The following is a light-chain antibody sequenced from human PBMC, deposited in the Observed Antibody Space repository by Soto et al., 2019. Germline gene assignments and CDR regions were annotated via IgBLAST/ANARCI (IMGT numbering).Light chain of an antibody. Sequence: QSVLTQPASVSGSPGQSITISCTGTSIDINAYDYVSWYQQRPGKVPKLVIYEVSHRPSGVSNRFSGSKSGNTASLTISGLQAEDEADYYCSSFTTSSILFGGVTKLTVL. CDR1: SIDINAYDY. CDR3: SSFTTSSIL. J-gene: IGLJ2*01. CDR2: EVS. V-gene: IGLV2-14*01.